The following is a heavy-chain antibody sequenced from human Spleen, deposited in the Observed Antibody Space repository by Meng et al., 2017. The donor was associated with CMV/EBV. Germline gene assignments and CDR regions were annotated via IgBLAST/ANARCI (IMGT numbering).Heavy chain of an antibody. CDR1: GLTFGTYS. CDR3: AREIRGSDNPNDAFDL. D-gene: IGHD1-26*01. Sequence: GESLKISCAASGLTFGTYSINWVRQAPGKGLEWVAYISSGSRYIYYADSVKGRFTISRDNAKNSLYLQMNGLRAEDTAVYFCAREIRGSDNPNDAFDLWGQGTMVTVSS. J-gene: IGHJ3*01. CDR2: ISSGSRYI. V-gene: IGHV3-21*06.